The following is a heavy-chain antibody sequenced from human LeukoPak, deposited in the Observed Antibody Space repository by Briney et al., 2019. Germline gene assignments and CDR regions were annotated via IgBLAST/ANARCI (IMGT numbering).Heavy chain of an antibody. CDR2: ISGSGSST. CDR1: GFTFSDYA. J-gene: IGHJ6*02. V-gene: IGHV3-23*01. D-gene: IGHD3-10*01. Sequence: GGSLRLSCAASGFTFSDYAVSGGRQAPGKGLEWVSAISGSGSSTYYADSVKGRFTISRDNSKNTLYLQMNSLTAEDTAAYYCAKRAFGLYGMDVWGQGTTVTVSS. CDR3: AKRAFGLYGMDV.